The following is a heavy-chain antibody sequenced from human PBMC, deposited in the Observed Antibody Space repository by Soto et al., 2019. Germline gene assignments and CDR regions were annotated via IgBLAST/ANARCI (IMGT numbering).Heavy chain of an antibody. J-gene: IGHJ3*01. CDR1: GFTLTNYA. CDR3: EGSWT. CDR2: ISASGDRT. V-gene: IGHV3-23*01. Sequence: EVQLLVSGGGSAQPGGSLRLSCEVSGFTLTNYAMSWVRLTPGKGLEWVSQISASGDRTYYADSVKGRFTISKDFSKNTLFLQMNSLRGEDSAVYYCEGSWTWGQGTMVTVSS. D-gene: IGHD5-12*01.